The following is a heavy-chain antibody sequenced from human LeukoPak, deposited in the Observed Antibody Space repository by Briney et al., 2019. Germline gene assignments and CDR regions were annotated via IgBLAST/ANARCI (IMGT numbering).Heavy chain of an antibody. CDR2: ISYDGSNK. D-gene: IGHD4-11*01. Sequence: PGGSLRLSRAASGFTFSSYSMNWVRQAPGKGLEWVAVISYDGSNKYYADSVKGRFTISRDNSKNTLYLQMNSLRAEDTAVYYCAKDRSSTSYYYGMDVWGQGTTVTVSS. J-gene: IGHJ6*02. CDR1: GFTFSSYS. CDR3: AKDRSSTSYYYGMDV. V-gene: IGHV3-30*18.